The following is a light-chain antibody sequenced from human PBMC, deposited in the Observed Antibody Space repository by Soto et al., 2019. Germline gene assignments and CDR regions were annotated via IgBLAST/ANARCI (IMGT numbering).Light chain of an antibody. V-gene: IGLV2-14*01. CDR2: EVS. CDR3: NSYTSSNTYV. J-gene: IGLJ1*01. CDR1: SSDVGAHNF. Sequence: QSALTQPASVSGSPGQAITISCSGSSSDVGAHNFVSWYQHHPGKAPKLMIYEVSNRPSGVSNRFSGSKSGNTASLTTSGLQAEDEADYYCNSYTSSNTYVFGSGTKV.